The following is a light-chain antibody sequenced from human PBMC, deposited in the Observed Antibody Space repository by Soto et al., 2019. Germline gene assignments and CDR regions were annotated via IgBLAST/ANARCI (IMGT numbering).Light chain of an antibody. CDR1: RSISDW. V-gene: IGKV1-5*01. CDR2: DAS. J-gene: IGKJ1*01. CDR3: LQYSSHSWT. Sequence: DIQMTQPPSSLSPSVGARVPITCRARRSISDWLAWYQQKPGKAPELLIFDASNLKSGVSSRFSGSGSGTEFTLTISRLQPDDVATYYCLQYSSHSWTFGQGTKVDIK.